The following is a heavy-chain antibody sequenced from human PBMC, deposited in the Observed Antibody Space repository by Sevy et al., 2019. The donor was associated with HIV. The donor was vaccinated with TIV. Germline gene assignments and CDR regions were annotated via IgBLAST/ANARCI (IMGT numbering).Heavy chain of an antibody. Sequence: GGSLRLSCAASGFTFSDYYMSWIRQAPGKGLEWVSYISNSGSAIYYADSVKGRFTISRDNAKNSLYLQMNSLRAEDTAVYYCARERPDYGDYMLDYWGQGTLVTVSS. J-gene: IGHJ4*02. CDR2: ISNSGSAI. CDR3: ARERPDYGDYMLDY. V-gene: IGHV3-11*01. CDR1: GFTFSDYY. D-gene: IGHD4-17*01.